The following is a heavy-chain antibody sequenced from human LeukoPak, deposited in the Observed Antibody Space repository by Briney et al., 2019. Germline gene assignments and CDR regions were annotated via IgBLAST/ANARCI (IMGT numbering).Heavy chain of an antibody. CDR3: ARAWVSSGDAFDI. V-gene: IGHV3-23*01. CDR1: GCTCSSYA. J-gene: IGHJ3*02. CDR2: ISGSGGST. Sequence: GGALRVSCAASGCTCSSYAMSWVRQAPGKGLEWVSAISGSGGSTYYADSVKGRFTISRDNSKNTLYLQMNSLRAEDTAVYYCARAWVSSGDAFDIWGQGTMVTVSS. D-gene: IGHD6-19*01.